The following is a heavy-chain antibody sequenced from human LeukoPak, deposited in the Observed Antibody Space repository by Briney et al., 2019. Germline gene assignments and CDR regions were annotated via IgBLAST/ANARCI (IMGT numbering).Heavy chain of an antibody. D-gene: IGHD1-26*01. Sequence: GGSLRLSCAASGFTFSNAWMSWVRQAPGKGLEWVSVTYSGSDTYYADSVKGRFTISRDNSKNTLYLQMNSLRAEDTAVYYCAKGPRIVGLYWGQGTLVTVSS. CDR3: AKGPRIVGLY. J-gene: IGHJ4*02. CDR2: TYSGSDT. CDR1: GFTFSNAW. V-gene: IGHV3-53*01.